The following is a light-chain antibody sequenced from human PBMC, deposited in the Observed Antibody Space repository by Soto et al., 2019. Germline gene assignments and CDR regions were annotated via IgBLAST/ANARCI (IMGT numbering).Light chain of an antibody. J-gene: IGKJ2*01. CDR3: QQYGSSPYT. CDR1: QSVSSSY. Sequence: EIVLTQSPGTLSLSPGERATLSCRASQSVSSSYLAWYQQKPGQAPRLLIYGASSRASVIPDRFSGSGSGTDFTLTISRLEPEDFGVYYCQQYGSSPYTFGQGTKLEIK. CDR2: GAS. V-gene: IGKV3-20*01.